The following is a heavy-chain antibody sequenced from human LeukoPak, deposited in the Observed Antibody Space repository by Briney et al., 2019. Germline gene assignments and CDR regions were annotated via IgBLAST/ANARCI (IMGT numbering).Heavy chain of an antibody. V-gene: IGHV5-10-1*01. Sequence: GESLKISCKGSGYSFTSYWINWVRQMPAKGLEWVGRIDPTDSYTNYSPSFQGHVTISTDKSISTAYLQWRSLKASDTAMYYCARSPSVVDAYDIWGQGTMVTVSS. CDR3: ARSPSVVDAYDI. D-gene: IGHD2-15*01. CDR2: IDPTDSYT. CDR1: GYSFTSYW. J-gene: IGHJ3*02.